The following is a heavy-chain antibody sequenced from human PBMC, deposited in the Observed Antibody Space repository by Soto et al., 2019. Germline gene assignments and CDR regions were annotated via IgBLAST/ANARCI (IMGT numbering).Heavy chain of an antibody. CDR2: IWYDGGDK. V-gene: IGHV3-33*08. D-gene: IGHD2-21*02. Sequence: VQLLASGGGLVQSGGSLRLSCAASGFTFSDYAVSWVRQAPGKGLEWVAVIWYDGGDKYYADSVKGRFTIFRDNSRNTLYLQMNSLRAEDTAIYYCARDQGDGWGQGTLVTVSS. CDR1: GFTFSDYA. CDR3: ARDQGDG. J-gene: IGHJ4*02.